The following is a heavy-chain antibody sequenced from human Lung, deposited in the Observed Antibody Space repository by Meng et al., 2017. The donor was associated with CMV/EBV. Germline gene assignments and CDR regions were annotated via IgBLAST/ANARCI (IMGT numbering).Heavy chain of an antibody. CDR2: ISSSGSTI. Sequence: LTXAASGFTFSDYYMSWIRQAPGKGLEWVSYISSSGSTIYYADSVKGRFTISRDNAKNSLYLQMNSLRAEDTAVYYCARYLVVVVGYGRDVWGQGTXVTVSS. CDR1: GFTFSDYY. CDR3: ARYLVVVVGYGRDV. J-gene: IGHJ6*02. V-gene: IGHV3-11*04. D-gene: IGHD2-2*01.